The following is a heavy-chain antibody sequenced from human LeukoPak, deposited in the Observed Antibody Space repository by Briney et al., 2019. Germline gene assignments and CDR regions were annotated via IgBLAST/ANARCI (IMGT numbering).Heavy chain of an antibody. CDR2: ISSSGGTT. J-gene: IGHJ4*02. CDR1: GFTFSSYA. V-gene: IGHV3-23*01. Sequence: GGSLRLSCAASGFTFSSYAMNWVRQAPGKGLEWVSVISSSGGTTYYSDSVKGRFIISRDNSKNTLYLQMNSLRAEDTAVYYCAKAGIAVPATPDYWGQGTLVTVSS. D-gene: IGHD6-19*01. CDR3: AKAGIAVPATPDY.